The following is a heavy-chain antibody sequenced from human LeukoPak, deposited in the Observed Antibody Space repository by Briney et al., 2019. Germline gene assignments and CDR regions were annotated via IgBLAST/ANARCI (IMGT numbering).Heavy chain of an antibody. D-gene: IGHD6-13*01. V-gene: IGHV4-4*07. CDR3: ARSSAAEGPTHNWFGP. CDR1: GGSISSYY. CDR2: IYSSGST. Sequence: SETLSLTCTVSGGSISSYYWSWIRQPAGKGLEWIGRIYSSGSTSYNPSLKSRVTMSVDTSKNQVSLKLSSVTAADTAVYYCARSSAAEGPTHNWFGPWGQGTLVTVPS. J-gene: IGHJ5*02.